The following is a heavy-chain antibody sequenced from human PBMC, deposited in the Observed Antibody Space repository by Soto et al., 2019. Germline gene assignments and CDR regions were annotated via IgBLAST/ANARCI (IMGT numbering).Heavy chain of an antibody. Sequence: GGSLRLSCAASGFTFSSYSMNWVRQAPGKGLEWVSYISSSSSTIYYADSVKGRFTISRDNAKNSLYLQMNSLRAEDTAVYYCARRQLERGFDPWGQGTLVTVSS. CDR3: ARRQLERGFDP. CDR1: GFTFSSYS. V-gene: IGHV3-48*01. CDR2: ISSSSSTI. D-gene: IGHD1-1*01. J-gene: IGHJ5*02.